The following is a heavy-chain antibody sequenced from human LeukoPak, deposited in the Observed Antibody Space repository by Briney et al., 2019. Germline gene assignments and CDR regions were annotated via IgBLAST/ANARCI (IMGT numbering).Heavy chain of an antibody. Sequence: SVKVSCKASGGTFSSYAISWVRQAPGQGLEWMGGIIPIFGTANYAQKFQGRVTITADESTSTAYMELSSLRSEDTAVYYCASLYGSGSYNFDYWGQGTLVTVSS. V-gene: IGHV1-69*13. D-gene: IGHD3-10*01. J-gene: IGHJ4*02. CDR2: IIPIFGTA. CDR1: GGTFSSYA. CDR3: ASLYGSGSYNFDY.